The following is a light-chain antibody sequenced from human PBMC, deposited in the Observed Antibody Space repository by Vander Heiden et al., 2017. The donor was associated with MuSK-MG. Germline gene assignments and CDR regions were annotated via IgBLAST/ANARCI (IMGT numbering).Light chain of an antibody. J-gene: IGKJ2*01. CDR3: QQSDSTPRT. CDR1: QSISSY. CDR2: AAS. Sequence: DIQTTHSPSSLSASVGDRVTITCRASQSISSYLNWYQQKPGKAPKLLIYAASSLQSGVPSRFSGSGSGTDFTLTISRLQPEDFATYYCQQSDSTPRTFGQGTKVEIK. V-gene: IGKV1-39*01.